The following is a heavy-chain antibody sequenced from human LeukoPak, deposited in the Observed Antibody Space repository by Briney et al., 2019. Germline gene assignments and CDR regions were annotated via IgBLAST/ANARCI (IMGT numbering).Heavy chain of an antibody. V-gene: IGHV4-59*01. J-gene: IGHJ3*02. D-gene: IGHD2-15*01. CDR1: GGSIRSYY. CDR2: IYYSGST. Sequence: SETLSLTCTVSGGSIRSYYWSWIRQPPWKGQEGIGYIYYSGSTNYNPSLKSRVTISVDTSKNQFSLKLSSVTAADTAVYYCARDGRYCSGGSCYRTFDIWVQGTMVTVSS. CDR3: ARDGRYCSGGSCYRTFDI.